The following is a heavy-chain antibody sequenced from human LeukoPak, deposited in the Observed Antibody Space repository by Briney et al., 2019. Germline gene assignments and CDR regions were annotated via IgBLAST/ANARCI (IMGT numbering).Heavy chain of an antibody. CDR3: ARDLNDYGDYRSPRPGSYFDY. V-gene: IGHV1-2*02. CDR2: INPNSGGT. CDR1: GYTFIGYY. Sequence: ASVKVSCKASGYTFIGYYMHWVRQAPGQGLEWMGWINPNSGGTNYAQKFQGRVTMTRDTSISTAYMELSRLRSDDTAVYYCARDLNDYGDYRSPRPGSYFDYWGQGTLVTVSS. J-gene: IGHJ4*02. D-gene: IGHD4-17*01.